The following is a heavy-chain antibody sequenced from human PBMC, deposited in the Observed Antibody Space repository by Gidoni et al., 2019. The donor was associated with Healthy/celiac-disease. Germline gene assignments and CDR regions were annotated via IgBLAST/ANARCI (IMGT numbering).Heavy chain of an antibody. V-gene: IGHV1-69*01. CDR2: IIPIFGTA. Sequence: QVQLVQSGAEVTKHGYSVKVSRKASGGTFSSYAISWVRQAPGQGLEWMGGIIPIFGTANYAQKFQGRVTITADESTSTAYMELSSLRSEDTAVYYCARVSGLGRQYYFDYWGQGTLVTVSS. J-gene: IGHJ4*02. D-gene: IGHD7-27*01. CDR3: ARVSGLGRQYYFDY. CDR1: GGTFSSYA.